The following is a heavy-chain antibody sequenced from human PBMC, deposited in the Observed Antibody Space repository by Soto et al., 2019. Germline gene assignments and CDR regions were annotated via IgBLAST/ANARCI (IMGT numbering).Heavy chain of an antibody. D-gene: IGHD3-22*01. CDR3: AKDNGGYYDSSGNFEY. CDR2: ISWNGATM. V-gene: IGHV3-9*01. J-gene: IGHJ4*02. Sequence: EVQLVESGGGLVQPGRSLRPSCAASGFTFDDFAMHWVRQAPGKGLEWVSGISWNGATMGYGDSVSGRFTISRDNTKNSLYLQMNSLKPEDTALYYCAKDNGGYYDSSGNFEYWGQGTLVTVSS. CDR1: GFTFDDFA.